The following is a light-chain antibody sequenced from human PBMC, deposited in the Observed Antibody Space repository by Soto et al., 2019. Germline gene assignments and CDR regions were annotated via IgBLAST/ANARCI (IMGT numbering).Light chain of an antibody. J-gene: IGKJ5*01. Sequence: AIQLTQSPSSLSASVGDRVSITCRASQGISSALAWYQHKPGKPPKILIYDASSLQSGVPSRFSGSESGTECTLTTTGLQPEDFATYYCQQLKPYPFPSGQGTRLEI. CDR3: QQLKPYPFP. CDR2: DAS. V-gene: IGKV1-13*02. CDR1: QGISSA.